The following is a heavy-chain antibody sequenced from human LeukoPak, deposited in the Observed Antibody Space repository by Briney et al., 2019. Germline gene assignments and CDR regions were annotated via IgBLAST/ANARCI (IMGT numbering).Heavy chain of an antibody. D-gene: IGHD4-23*01. Sequence: PGGSLRLSCAASGFSFSSYGMHWVRQAPGKGLEWVSAISGSGGSTYYADSVKGRFTISRDNSKNTLYLQMNSLRAEDMAVYYCAKDYATVGDYDYWGQGTLVTVSS. CDR3: AKDYATVGDYDY. J-gene: IGHJ4*02. CDR2: ISGSGGST. CDR1: GFSFSSYG. V-gene: IGHV3-23*01.